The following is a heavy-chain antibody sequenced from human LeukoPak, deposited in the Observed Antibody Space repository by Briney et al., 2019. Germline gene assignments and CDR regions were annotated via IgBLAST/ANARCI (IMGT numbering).Heavy chain of an antibody. D-gene: IGHD5/OR15-5a*01. V-gene: IGHV3-11*01. J-gene: IGHJ6*03. CDR2: ISSSGSTI. CDR3: ASSPSVYYYYYMDV. CDR1: GFTFSDYY. Sequence: GWSLRLSCAASGFTFSDYYMSWIRQAPGKALEWVSYISSSGSTIYYADSVKGRFTISRYNAKNSLYLQMNSLRAEDTAVYYCASSPSVYYYYYMDVWGKGTTVTVSS.